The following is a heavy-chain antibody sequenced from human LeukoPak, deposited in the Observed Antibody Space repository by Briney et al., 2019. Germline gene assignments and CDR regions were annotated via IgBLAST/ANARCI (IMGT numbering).Heavy chain of an antibody. CDR2: IKQDGSEK. D-gene: IGHD3-10*01. CDR1: GFTFSSYW. J-gene: IGHJ6*03. V-gene: IGHV3-7*01. Sequence: GGSLRLSCAASGFTFSSYWMSWVRQAPGKGLEWVANIKQDGSEKYYVGSVKGRFTISRDNAKNSLYLQMNSLRAKDTAVYYCARLVGYYYYYMDVWGKGTTVTVSS. CDR3: ARLVGYYYYYMDV.